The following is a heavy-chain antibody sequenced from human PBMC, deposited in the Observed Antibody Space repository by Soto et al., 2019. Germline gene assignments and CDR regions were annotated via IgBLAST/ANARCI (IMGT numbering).Heavy chain of an antibody. V-gene: IGHV3-23*01. D-gene: IGHD1-26*01. CDR3: AKDEVGAVSYYYYGMDV. Sequence: LRLSCAAWGCGFSSYARSWVRLASGQGLEWVSAISGSGGSTYYADSVKGRFTISRDNSKNTLYLQMNSLRAEDTAVYYCAKDEVGAVSYYYYGMDVWGQGTTVTVSS. J-gene: IGHJ6*02. CDR2: ISGSGGST. CDR1: GCGFSSYA.